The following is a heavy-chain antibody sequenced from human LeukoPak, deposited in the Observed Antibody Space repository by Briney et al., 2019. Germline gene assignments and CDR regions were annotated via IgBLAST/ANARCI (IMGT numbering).Heavy chain of an antibody. CDR3: ARGGGYNWFDP. CDR1: GGSFSGYY. V-gene: IGHV4-34*01. Sequence: SETLSLTCAVYGGSFSGYYWSWIRQPPGKGLEWIGEINHSGSTNYNPSLKSRVTISVDTSKNQFSLKLSSVTAADTAVYYCARGGGYNWFDPWGQGTLVTDSS. J-gene: IGHJ5*02. CDR2: INHSGST.